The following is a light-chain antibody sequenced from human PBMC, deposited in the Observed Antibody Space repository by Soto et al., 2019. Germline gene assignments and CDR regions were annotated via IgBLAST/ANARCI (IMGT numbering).Light chain of an antibody. Sequence: EIVMTQSPATLSVSPGDRATLSCRASQSVSNNLAWYQQKPGQAPRLLIYGASTRATGIPAKFSGSGSGTEFTLTISSLQSEDFAVYYCQQYNTWLWTFGQGTKVEI. J-gene: IGKJ1*01. CDR2: GAS. CDR3: QQYNTWLWT. CDR1: QSVSNN. V-gene: IGKV3-15*01.